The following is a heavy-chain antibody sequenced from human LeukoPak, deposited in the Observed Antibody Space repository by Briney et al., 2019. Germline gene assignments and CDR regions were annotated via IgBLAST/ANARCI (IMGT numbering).Heavy chain of an antibody. V-gene: IGHV1-3*01. D-gene: IGHD6-19*01. CDR1: GYTFTSYG. CDR3: ARDVAVAGGGAFDY. CDR2: INAGNGNT. J-gene: IGHJ4*02. Sequence: ASVKVSCKASGYTFTSYGISWVRQAPGQRLEWMGWINAGNGNTKYSQKFQGRVTITRDTSASTAYMELSSLRSEDTAVYYCARDVAVAGGGAFDYWGQGTLVTVSS.